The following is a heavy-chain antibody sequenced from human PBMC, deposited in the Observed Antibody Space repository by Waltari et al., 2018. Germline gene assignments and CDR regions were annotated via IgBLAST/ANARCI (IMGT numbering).Heavy chain of an antibody. CDR1: GLTFNTYW. J-gene: IGHJ4*02. CDR3: ANDRGAGASDY. Sequence: EVQLVESGGGLVQPGGSLRLSCAASGLTFNTYWMSWVRQAPGKGLGGVANIKQDGRVKNYVDSVKGRFTSSRDNTKNSRYLQMNSLRAEDTAVYYCANDRGAGASDYWGQGTLVTVSA. D-gene: IGHD3-22*01. V-gene: IGHV3-7*03. CDR2: IKQDGRVK.